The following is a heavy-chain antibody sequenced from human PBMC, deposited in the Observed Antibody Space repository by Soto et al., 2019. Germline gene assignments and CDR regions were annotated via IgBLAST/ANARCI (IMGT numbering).Heavy chain of an antibody. Sequence: SETLSLTCAVYGGSFSDYYWSWIRQPPGKGLAWSGEINHSGSTNYNPSLKSRVTISVDTSKNQFSLKLSSVTAADTAVYYCARGRVLRFLEWLSDSYYYGMDVWGQGTTITVS. D-gene: IGHD3-3*01. CDR2: INHSGST. V-gene: IGHV4-34*01. J-gene: IGHJ6*02. CDR3: ARGRVLRFLEWLSDSYYYGMDV. CDR1: GGSFSDYY.